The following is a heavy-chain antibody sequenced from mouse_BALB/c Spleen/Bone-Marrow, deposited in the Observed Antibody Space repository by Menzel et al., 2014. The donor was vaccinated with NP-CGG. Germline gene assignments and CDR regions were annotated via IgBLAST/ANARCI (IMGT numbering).Heavy chain of an antibody. V-gene: IGHV1-14*01. CDR3: ARSRNYRYDWDYAMDY. CDR1: GYTFTSYV. Sequence: EVQLVESGPDLVKPGASVKMSCKASGYTFTSYVIHWVKQKPGQGLEWIGYIHPYNDGTRYNEKFKGKATLTSDKSSSTAYMELSSLTSEDSAVYCCARSRNYRYDWDYAMDYWGQGTSVTVSS. CDR2: IHPYNDGT. D-gene: IGHD2-14*01. J-gene: IGHJ4*01.